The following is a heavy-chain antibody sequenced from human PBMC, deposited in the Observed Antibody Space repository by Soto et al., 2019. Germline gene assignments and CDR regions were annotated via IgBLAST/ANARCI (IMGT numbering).Heavy chain of an antibody. Sequence: SQTLSLTCLISGDSVSSNSAAWNWIRQSPSRGLEWLGRTFYRSKWYYHYAVSVESRITLNPDTSKNQFSLKLSSVTAADTAVYYCARAFDRGVPAAISSDYYYYYGMDVWGLCTIATDS. V-gene: IGHV6-1*01. CDR2: TFYRSKWYY. CDR1: GDSVSSNSAA. CDR3: ARAFDRGVPAAISSDYYYYYGMDV. J-gene: IGHJ6*02. D-gene: IGHD2-2*02.